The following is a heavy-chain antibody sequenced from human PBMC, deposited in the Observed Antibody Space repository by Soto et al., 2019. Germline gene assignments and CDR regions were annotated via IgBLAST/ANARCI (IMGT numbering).Heavy chain of an antibody. J-gene: IGHJ6*02. CDR1: GFTFSSYG. V-gene: IGHV3-33*01. CDR2: IWYDGSNK. D-gene: IGHD2-2*01. Sequence: QVQLVESGGGVVQPGRSLRLSCAASGFTFSSYGMHWVRQAPGKGLEWVAVIWYDGSNKYYADSVKGRFTISRDNSKNTLYLQMNSLRAEDTAVYYGARDQLPQGARIIIDFWGQGTTVTVSS. CDR3: ARDQLPQGARIIIDF.